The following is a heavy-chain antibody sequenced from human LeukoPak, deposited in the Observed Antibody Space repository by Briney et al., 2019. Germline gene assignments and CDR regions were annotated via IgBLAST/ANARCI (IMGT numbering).Heavy chain of an antibody. Sequence: GRSLRLSCAASGFTFSSYGMHWVRQAPGKGLEWVAVIWYDGSNKYYADSVKGRFTISRDNSKNTLYLQMNSLRAEDTAVYYCAKAVLRYFGWLPRFDYWGQGTRVTVSS. D-gene: IGHD3-9*01. J-gene: IGHJ4*02. CDR2: IWYDGSNK. CDR3: AKAVLRYFGWLPRFDY. CDR1: GFTFSSYG. V-gene: IGHV3-33*06.